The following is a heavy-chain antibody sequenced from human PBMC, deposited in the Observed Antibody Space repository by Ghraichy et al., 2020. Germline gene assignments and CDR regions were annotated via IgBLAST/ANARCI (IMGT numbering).Heavy chain of an antibody. Sequence: GGSLRLSCAASGFTFSSYAMSWVRQAPGKGLEWVSAISGSGGSAYYADSVKGRFTISRDNSKNTLYLQMNSLRAEDTAVYYCAKSEVLHCSGGSCQHYYFDYWGQGTLVTVSS. D-gene: IGHD2-15*01. V-gene: IGHV3-23*01. CDR2: ISGSGGSA. CDR1: GFTFSSYA. CDR3: AKSEVLHCSGGSCQHYYFDY. J-gene: IGHJ4*02.